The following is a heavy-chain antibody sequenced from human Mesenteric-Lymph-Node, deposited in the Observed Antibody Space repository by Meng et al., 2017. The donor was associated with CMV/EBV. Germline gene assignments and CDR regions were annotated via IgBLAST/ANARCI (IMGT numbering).Heavy chain of an antibody. J-gene: IGHJ6*02. CDR1: DYIFTTYW. CDR2: IYPGDSDT. D-gene: IGHD1-26*01. Sequence: KVSCKGSDYIFTTYWIGWVRQRPGKGLEWMGFIYPGDSDTRYNPSFQGQVTISVDKSISTAYLQWNSLKASDSAMYYCARHRSHAPYYYYGMDVWGQGTTVTVSS. V-gene: IGHV5-51*01. CDR3: ARHRSHAPYYYYGMDV.